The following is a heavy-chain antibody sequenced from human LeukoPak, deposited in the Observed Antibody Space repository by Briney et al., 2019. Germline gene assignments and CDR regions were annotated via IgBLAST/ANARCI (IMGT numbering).Heavy chain of an antibody. CDR1: GFTFSSYA. V-gene: IGHV3-30*04. CDR2: ISYDGSNK. CDR3: ASEYGAPFDH. Sequence: GGSLRLSCAASGFTFSSYAMHWVRQAPGKGLEWVAVISYDGSNKYYADSVKGRFTISRDNSKNTLYLQMNSLRAEDTAVYYCASEYGAPFDHWGQGTLVTVSS. J-gene: IGHJ4*02. D-gene: IGHD3-10*01.